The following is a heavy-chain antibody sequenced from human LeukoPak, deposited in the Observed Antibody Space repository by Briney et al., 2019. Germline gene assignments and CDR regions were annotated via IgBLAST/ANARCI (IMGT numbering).Heavy chain of an antibody. Sequence: GGSLRLSCAASGFTFSRYAMSWVRQAPGKGLEWVSGISDGGGATYYADSVKGRFTLSRDSSKNTLYLQMNSLRADDTAVYYCAGAFSGWSPKFWGQGTLVTVSS. J-gene: IGHJ4*02. CDR3: AGAFSGWSPKF. V-gene: IGHV3-23*01. CDR2: ISDGGGAT. CDR1: GFTFSRYA. D-gene: IGHD6-19*01.